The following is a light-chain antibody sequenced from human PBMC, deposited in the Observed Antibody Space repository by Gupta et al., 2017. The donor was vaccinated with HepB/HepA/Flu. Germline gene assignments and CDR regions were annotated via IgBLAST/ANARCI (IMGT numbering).Light chain of an antibody. CDR3: QQRSKWPVT. J-gene: IGKJ4*01. V-gene: IGKV3-11*01. Sequence: DIVLPQSPATLSLSPGERATLSCRASQSVSISLAWYQQKPGQAPRLRIYYASTMPTGLPARFSGSGSGTDFTLTISSLEPEDFAVYYCQQRSKWPVTFGGGTKLEIK. CDR1: QSVSIS. CDR2: YAS.